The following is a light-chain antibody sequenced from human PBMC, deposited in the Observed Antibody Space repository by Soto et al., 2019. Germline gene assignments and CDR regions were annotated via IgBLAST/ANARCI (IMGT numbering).Light chain of an antibody. CDR1: SSDVGGYNY. J-gene: IGLJ1*01. CDR3: SSYTSSSTKV. Sequence: QSALTQPASVSGSPGQSITISCTGTSSDVGGYNYVSWYQQHPGKAPKLMIYDVSNRPSGVSNRFSGSESDNTASLTISGLQAEDEADYYCSSYTSSSTKVFGTGTQLTVL. V-gene: IGLV2-14*01. CDR2: DVS.